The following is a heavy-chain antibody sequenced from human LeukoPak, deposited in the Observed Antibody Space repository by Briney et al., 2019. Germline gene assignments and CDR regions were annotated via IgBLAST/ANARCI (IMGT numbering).Heavy chain of an antibody. D-gene: IGHD2-15*01. Sequence: PGGSLRLSCAASGFTVSSNYMSWVRQAPGKGLEWVSVTYSGGSTYYADSVKGRFTISRDNSKNTLYLQVDSLRAEDTAVYYCARDGRGYCSGGSCYPYYYYGMDVWGQGTTVTVSS. CDR1: GFTVSSNY. J-gene: IGHJ6*02. CDR2: TYSGGST. V-gene: IGHV3-66*01. CDR3: ARDGRGYCSGGSCYPYYYYGMDV.